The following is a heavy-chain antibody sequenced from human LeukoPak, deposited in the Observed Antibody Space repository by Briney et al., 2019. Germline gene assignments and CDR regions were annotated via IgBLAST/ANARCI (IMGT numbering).Heavy chain of an antibody. CDR2: INHSGST. D-gene: IGHD6-13*01. CDR3: ARVSSKGPREYFQH. V-gene: IGHV4-34*01. CDR1: GGSFSGYY. Sequence: SETLSLTCAVYGGSFSGYYWSWIRQPPGKGLEWIGEINHSGSTNYNPSLKSRVTISVDTSKNQFSLKLSSVTAADTAVYYCARVSSKGPREYFQHWGQGTLVTVSS. J-gene: IGHJ1*01.